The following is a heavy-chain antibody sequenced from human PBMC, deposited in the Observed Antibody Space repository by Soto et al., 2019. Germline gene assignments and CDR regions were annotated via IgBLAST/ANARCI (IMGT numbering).Heavy chain of an antibody. CDR1: GFTFNKAW. D-gene: IGHD3-22*01. CDR3: TTIYPYDRAPS. CDR2: IRSKSDGGTT. Sequence: GGSLRLSCVDSGFTFNKAWMNWVRQAPGKGLEWVGRIRSKSDGGTTEYAAPVKGRFTISRDDSKNTVYLQVNSLKTEDTAVYYCTTIYPYDRAPSWGQGTLVPVSS. J-gene: IGHJ4*02. V-gene: IGHV3-15*07.